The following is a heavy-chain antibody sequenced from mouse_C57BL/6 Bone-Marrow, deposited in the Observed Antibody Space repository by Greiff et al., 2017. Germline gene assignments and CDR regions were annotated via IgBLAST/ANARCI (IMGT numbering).Heavy chain of an antibody. CDR1: GFTFNTYA. CDR2: IRSKSSNYAT. D-gene: IGHD1-1*01. J-gene: IGHJ4*01. V-gene: IGHV10-3*01. CDR3: VRDGGITTVVATDYAMDY. Sequence: EVKLQESGGGLVQPKGSLKLSCAASGFTFNTYAMHWVRQAPGQGLEWVARIRSKSSNYATYSADSVKDRFTISRDDSQSMLYLQMNNLKTEDTAMYYCVRDGGITTVVATDYAMDYWGQGTSVTVSS.